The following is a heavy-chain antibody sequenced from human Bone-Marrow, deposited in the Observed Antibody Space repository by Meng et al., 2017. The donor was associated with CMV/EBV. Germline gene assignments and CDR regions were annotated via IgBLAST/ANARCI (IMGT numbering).Heavy chain of an antibody. Sequence: SQTLSLTCAVYGGSFSGYYWSWIRQPPGKGLEWIGEINHSGSTNYNPSLKSRVTISVDTSKNQFSLKLSSVTAADTAVYYCARGTKKSCSSTSCYRGYYYYYGMDVWGQGTTVTV. D-gene: IGHD2-2*02. CDR2: INHSGST. V-gene: IGHV4-34*01. CDR1: GGSFSGYY. J-gene: IGHJ6*02. CDR3: ARGTKKSCSSTSCYRGYYYYYGMDV.